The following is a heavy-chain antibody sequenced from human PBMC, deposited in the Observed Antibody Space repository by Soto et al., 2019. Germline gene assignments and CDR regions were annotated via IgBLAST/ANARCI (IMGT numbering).Heavy chain of an antibody. D-gene: IGHD6-19*01. J-gene: IGHJ5*02. CDR2: IWYDGSNK. CDR1: GFTFSSYG. V-gene: IGHV3-33*01. CDR3: AREDSSGWQTNRFDP. Sequence: GGSLRLSCAASGFTFSSYGMHWVRQAPGKGLEWVAVIWYDGSNKYYADSVKGRFTISRDNSKNTLYLQMNSLRAEDTAVYYCAREDSSGWQTNRFDPWGQGT.